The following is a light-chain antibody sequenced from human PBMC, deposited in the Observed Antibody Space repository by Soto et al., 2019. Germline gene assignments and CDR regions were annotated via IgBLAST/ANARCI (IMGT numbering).Light chain of an antibody. CDR3: QHYNSSPWT. CDR1: ESVSSS. J-gene: IGKJ1*01. CDR2: DAS. Sequence: DIRMTQSPSTLSAVVGDRVTITCRASESVSSSVAWYQQKPGKAPKLLIYDASTLESGVPSRFSGSGFGTEFTLTINSLQPDDFGTYYCQHYNSSPWTFGQGTTVEIK. V-gene: IGKV1-5*01.